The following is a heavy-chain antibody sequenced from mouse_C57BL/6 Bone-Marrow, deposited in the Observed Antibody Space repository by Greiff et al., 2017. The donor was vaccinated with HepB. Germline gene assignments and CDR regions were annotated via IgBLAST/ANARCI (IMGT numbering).Heavy chain of an antibody. CDR2: FHPYNDDT. CDR1: GYTFTTYP. Sequence: QVQLKQSGAELVKPGASVKMSCKASGYTFTTYPIEWMKQNHGKSLEWIGNFHPYNDDTKYNEKFKGKATLTVEKSSSTVYLELSRLTSDDSAVYYCARGSPHYYGSSPFFDYWGQGTLSQSPQ. CDR3: ARGSPHYYGSSPFFDY. J-gene: IGHJ2*01. D-gene: IGHD1-1*01. V-gene: IGHV1-47*01.